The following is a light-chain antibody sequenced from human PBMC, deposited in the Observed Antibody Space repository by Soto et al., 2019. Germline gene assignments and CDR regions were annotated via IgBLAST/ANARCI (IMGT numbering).Light chain of an antibody. CDR2: GAF. Sequence: IVLTHSPGTLSFSPGDSATLSGRAVQSVSSTFLAWYQHKPGRPPRLLIYGAFNRATGIPARFSGSGSGTDFTLTISSLEPEDFAVYYCQQRNIWPPVTFGQGTRLEIK. V-gene: IGKV3-11*01. CDR1: QSVSSTF. J-gene: IGKJ5*01. CDR3: QQRNIWPPVT.